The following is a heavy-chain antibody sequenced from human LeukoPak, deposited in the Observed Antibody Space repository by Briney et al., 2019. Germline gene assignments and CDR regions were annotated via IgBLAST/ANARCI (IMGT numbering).Heavy chain of an antibody. CDR3: AKSNGYGLIDI. J-gene: IGHJ3*02. D-gene: IGHD3-10*01. V-gene: IGHV4-38-2*02. CDR1: GYSISSGYY. Sequence: SETLSLTCTVSGYSISSGYYWGWIRQPPGKGLEWIGSIYHSGSTYYNPSLKSRVTISVDTSRNQFSLRLNSVTAADTAVYYCAKSNGYGLIDIWGQGTMVTVSS. CDR2: IYHSGST.